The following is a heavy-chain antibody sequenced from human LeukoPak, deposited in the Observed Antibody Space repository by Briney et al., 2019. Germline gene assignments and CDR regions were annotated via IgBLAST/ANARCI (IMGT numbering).Heavy chain of an antibody. J-gene: IGHJ4*02. D-gene: IGHD5-12*01. V-gene: IGHV4-38-2*01. CDR1: GYSISSGYY. Sequence: SETLSLTCAVSGYSISSGYYWGWIRQPPEKGLEWIGSIYHSGSTYYNPSLKSRVTISVDTSKNQFSLKLSSVTAADTAVYYCARVGGYDRVVDYWGQGTLVTVSS. CDR3: ARVGGYDRVVDY. CDR2: IYHSGST.